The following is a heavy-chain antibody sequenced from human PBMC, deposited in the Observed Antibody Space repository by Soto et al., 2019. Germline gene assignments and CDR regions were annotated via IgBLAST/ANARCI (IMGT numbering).Heavy chain of an antibody. J-gene: IGHJ5*02. CDR3: ARDWSSIAARLGGFDP. CDR1: GFTFSSYE. Sequence: GGSLRLSCAASGFTFSSYEMNWVRQAPGKGLEWASYISSSGSTIYYADSVKGRFTISRDNAKNSLYLQMNSLRAEDTAVYYCARDWSSIAARLGGFDPWGQGTLVTVSS. CDR2: ISSSGSTI. V-gene: IGHV3-48*03. D-gene: IGHD6-6*01.